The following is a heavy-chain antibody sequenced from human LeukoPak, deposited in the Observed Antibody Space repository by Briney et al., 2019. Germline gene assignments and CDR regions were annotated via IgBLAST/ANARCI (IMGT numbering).Heavy chain of an antibody. D-gene: IGHD6-13*01. CDR2: ISAYNGNT. J-gene: IGHJ6*02. CDR3: ARDEGYSSSWYYYYGMDV. CDR1: GYTFTSYG. V-gene: IGHV1-18*01. Sequence: ASVKVSCKASGYTFTSYGISWVRQAPGQGLEWMGWISAYNGNTNYAQKLQGRVTMTTDTSTSTAYMGLRSLRSDDTAVYYCARDEGYSSSWYYYYGMDVWGQGTTVTVSS.